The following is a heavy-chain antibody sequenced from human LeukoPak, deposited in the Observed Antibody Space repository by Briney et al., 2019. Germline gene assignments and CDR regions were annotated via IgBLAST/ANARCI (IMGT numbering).Heavy chain of an antibody. V-gene: IGHV1-18*01. CDR2: ISAYNGNT. D-gene: IGHD1-20*01. CDR3: ATAPLYNWNYFDY. J-gene: IGHJ4*02. Sequence: ASVKVSCKTSGYNLTTYVFSWVRQAPGQGLEWMGWISAYNGNTNYAQNLQGRVTMTTDTSTSTAYMELRSLRSEDTAVYYCATAPLYNWNYFDYWGQGTLVTVSS. CDR1: GYNLTTYV.